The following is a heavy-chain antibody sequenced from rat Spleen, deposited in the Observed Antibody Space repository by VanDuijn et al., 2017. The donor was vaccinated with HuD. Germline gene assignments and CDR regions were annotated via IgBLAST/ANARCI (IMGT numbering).Heavy chain of an antibody. CDR1: GITFSNYA. CDR2: ISTGGSNT. D-gene: IGHD1-9*01. CDR3: AKKGTYYGYLYVMDA. J-gene: IGHJ4*01. Sequence: EVQLVESGGGLVQPGGTLKLSCAASGITFSNYAMAWVRQAPTKGLEWVAYISTGGSNTYYPDSVKGRFTISRDNAKSTLYLQMDSLRSEDTATYYCAKKGTYYGYLYVMDAWGQGASVTVSS. V-gene: IGHV5S23*01.